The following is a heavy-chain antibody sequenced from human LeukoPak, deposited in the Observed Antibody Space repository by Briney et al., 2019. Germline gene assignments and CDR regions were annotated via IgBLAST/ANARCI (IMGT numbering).Heavy chain of an antibody. CDR2: IYHSGST. V-gene: IGHV4-38-2*02. CDR1: AYSISSGYY. CDR3: ARGPRRVGNGQWPVDDY. D-gene: IGHD6-19*01. J-gene: IGHJ4*02. Sequence: PSETLSLTCTVSAYSISSGYYWGWIRPPPGKGLERIGSIYHSGSTYYNPSLKSRLTISADTSKSQFSLRLSSVTAADTAVYYCARGPRRVGNGQWPVDDYWGQGTLVTVSS.